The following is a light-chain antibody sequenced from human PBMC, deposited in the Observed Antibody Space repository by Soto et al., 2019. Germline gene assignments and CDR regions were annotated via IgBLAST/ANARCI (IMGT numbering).Light chain of an antibody. CDR3: QQYNDNWT. J-gene: IGKJ1*01. CDR1: QSISSW. CDR2: KAS. Sequence: DIQMTQSPSTLSASVGDRVTITCRASQSISSWLAWYQQKPGKAPKLLIYKASTLQSGVPSRFRGSGYGTEFTLAISSLQPDDSATYYCQQYNDNWTFGQGTKVDIK. V-gene: IGKV1-5*03.